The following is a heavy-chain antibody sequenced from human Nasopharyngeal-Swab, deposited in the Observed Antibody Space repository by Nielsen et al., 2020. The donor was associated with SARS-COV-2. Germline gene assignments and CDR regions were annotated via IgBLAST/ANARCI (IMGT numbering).Heavy chain of an antibody. J-gene: IGHJ5*02. V-gene: IGHV4-59*12. CDR3: AREPGRYFDWLLTNNWFDP. D-gene: IGHD3-9*01. CDR2: IYYSGST. Sequence: SETLSLTCTVSGGSISNSYWSWIRQPPGKGLEWIGYIYYSGSTNYNPSLKGRVTISVDTSKNQFSLKLSSVTAADTAVYYCAREPGRYFDWLLTNNWFDPWGQGTLVTVSS. CDR1: GGSISNSY.